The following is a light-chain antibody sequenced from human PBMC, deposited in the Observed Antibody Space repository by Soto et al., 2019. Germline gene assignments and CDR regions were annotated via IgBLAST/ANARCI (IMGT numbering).Light chain of an antibody. CDR2: EVS. J-gene: IGLJ1*01. Sequence: QSFLTQPASVSGSPGQSITISCTGTSSDVGGYNYVSWYQQQPGKAPKLMIYEVSNRPSGVSNRFFGSKSGNTASLTISGLQAEDEADYYCSSYTSSSTSPYVFGTGTKVTVL. CDR3: SSYTSSSTSPYV. V-gene: IGLV2-14*01. CDR1: SSDVGGYNY.